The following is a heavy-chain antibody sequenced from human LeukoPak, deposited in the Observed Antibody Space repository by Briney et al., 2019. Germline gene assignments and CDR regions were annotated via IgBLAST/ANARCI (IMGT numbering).Heavy chain of an antibody. J-gene: IGHJ4*02. CDR1: GFTFSRYG. CDR3: AKIGAVAGHFDY. V-gene: IGHV3-30*02. CDR2: IRFDGSDK. D-gene: IGHD6-19*01. Sequence: GGSLRLSCAASGFTFSRYGMHWVRQAPGKGLEWGAFIRFDGSDKYHADSVKGRFTISRDNSKNTVYLQMNSLRVEDTALYYCAKIGAVAGHFDYWGQGTLVTVSS.